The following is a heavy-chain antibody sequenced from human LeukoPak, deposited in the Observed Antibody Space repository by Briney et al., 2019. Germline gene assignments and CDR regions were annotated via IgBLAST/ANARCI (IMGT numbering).Heavy chain of an antibody. D-gene: IGHD3-10*01. CDR2: ISSSGSTI. J-gene: IGHJ4*02. CDR1: GFTFSDYY. CDR3: ARDLGYYYGSGSYISDYYFDY. Sequence: GGSLRLSCAASGFTFSDYYMSWIRQAPGKGLEWVSYISSSGSTIYYADSVKGRFTISRDNAKNLLYLQMNSLRAEDTAVYYCARDLGYYYGSGSYISDYYFDYWGQGTLVTVSS. V-gene: IGHV3-11*01.